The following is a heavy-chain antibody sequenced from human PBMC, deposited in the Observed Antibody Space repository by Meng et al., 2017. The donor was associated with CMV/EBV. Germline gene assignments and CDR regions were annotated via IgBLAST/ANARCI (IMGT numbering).Heavy chain of an antibody. Sequence: VRVVSLGAEGKKPGSLVKVSCKASGGPFGSYGFSWGRQATGQGHEWMGGIIPIFGTANYAQKFQGRVTITADESTSTAYMELSSLRSEDTAVYYCARGSGAGTTWSYFDYWGQGTLVTVSS. V-gene: IGHV1-69*12. CDR2: IIPIFGTA. CDR1: GGPFGSYG. CDR3: ARGSGAGTTWSYFDY. D-gene: IGHD1-7*01. J-gene: IGHJ4*02.